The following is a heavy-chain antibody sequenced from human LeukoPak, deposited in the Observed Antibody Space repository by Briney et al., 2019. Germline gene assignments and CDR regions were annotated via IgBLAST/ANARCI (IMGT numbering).Heavy chain of an antibody. CDR2: LYYSGST. Sequence: PSETLSLTCAVSGDSITNSRHYWGWIRQPPGKGLEWIATLYYSGSTYYNPSLKSRVTISADTSKDQFSLRLSSVTAADTAVYYCARHLGSSSFYGDAFNYWGQGPLVTVSS. CDR1: GDSITNSRHY. J-gene: IGHJ4*02. D-gene: IGHD2-2*01. V-gene: IGHV4-39*01. CDR3: ARHLGSSSFYGDAFNY.